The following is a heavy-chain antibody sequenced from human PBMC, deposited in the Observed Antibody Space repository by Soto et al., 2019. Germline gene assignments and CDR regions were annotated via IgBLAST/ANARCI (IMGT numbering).Heavy chain of an antibody. J-gene: IGHJ6*03. Sequence: QVQLVESGGGVVQPGRSLRLSCAASGFTFSSYGMHWVRQAPGKGLEWVAVISYDGSNKYYADSVKGRFTISRDNSKNTLYLQMNSLRAEDTAVYYCAKDHSYCTNGVCRDYYYYMDVWGKGTTVTVSS. V-gene: IGHV3-30*18. CDR1: GFTFSSYG. D-gene: IGHD2-8*01. CDR2: ISYDGSNK. CDR3: AKDHSYCTNGVCRDYYYYMDV.